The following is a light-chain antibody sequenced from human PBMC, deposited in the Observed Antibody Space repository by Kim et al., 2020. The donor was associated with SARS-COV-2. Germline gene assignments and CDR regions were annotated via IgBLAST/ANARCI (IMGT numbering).Light chain of an antibody. CDR2: GKN. CDR1: SLRNYY. J-gene: IGLJ2*01. V-gene: IGLV3-19*01. Sequence: SSELTQDPAVSVALGQTVRITCQGDSLRNYYATRYQQKPGQAPILVIYGKNNRPSGIPDRFSGSSSGNTASLTITATQAGDEADYYCNSRYSNDNVVFGGGTQLTVL. CDR3: NSRYSNDNVV.